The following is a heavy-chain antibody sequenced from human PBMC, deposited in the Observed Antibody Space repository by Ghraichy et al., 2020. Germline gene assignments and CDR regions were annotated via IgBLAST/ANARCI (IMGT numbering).Heavy chain of an antibody. CDR3: ARLGERITIFGVDD. CDR2: IYYSGST. D-gene: IGHD3-3*01. Sequence: SETLSLTCTVSGGSISSSSYYWGWIRQPPGKGLEWIGSIYYSGSTYYNPSLKSRVTITVDTSKNQFSLKLSSVTAADTAVYYCARLGERITIFGVDDWGQGTLVTVSS. J-gene: IGHJ4*02. V-gene: IGHV4-39*01. CDR1: GGSISSSSYY.